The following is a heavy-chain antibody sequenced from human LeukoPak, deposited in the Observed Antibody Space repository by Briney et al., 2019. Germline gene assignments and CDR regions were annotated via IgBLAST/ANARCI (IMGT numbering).Heavy chain of an antibody. CDR3: AREGPPTAPDGAFDI. CDR1: GFTFSSYA. V-gene: IGHV3-30-3*01. CDR2: ISYDGSNK. J-gene: IGHJ3*02. D-gene: IGHD4-17*01. Sequence: GGSLRLSCAASGFTFSSYAMHWVRQAPGKGLEWVAVISYDGSNKYYADSVKGRFTISRDNSKNTLYLQMNSLRAEDTAVYYCAREGPPTAPDGAFDIWGQGTMVTVSS.